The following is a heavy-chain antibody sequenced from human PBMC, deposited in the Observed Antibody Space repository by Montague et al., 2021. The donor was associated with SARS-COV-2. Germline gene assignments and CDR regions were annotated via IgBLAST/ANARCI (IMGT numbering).Heavy chain of an antibody. V-gene: IGHV4-59*01. D-gene: IGHD2-15*01. CDR3: ASPGGYCSGGSCCYVY. J-gene: IGHJ4*02. Sequence: SETLSLTCEVSGDSISSYYWSWIRQSPGKGLEWIGYIYYSGSSNYNPSLKSRVTISIDTSKNQFSLNLNSVTAADGAVYYCASPGGYCSGGSCCYVYWGQGTLVTVSS. CDR2: IYYSGSS. CDR1: GDSISSYY.